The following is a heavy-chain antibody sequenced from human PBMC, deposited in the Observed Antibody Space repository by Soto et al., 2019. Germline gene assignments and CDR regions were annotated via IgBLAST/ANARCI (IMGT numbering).Heavy chain of an antibody. CDR1: GYPFTSYY. Sequence: ASVKVSCKASGYPFTSYYLHWVRQAPGQGLEWMGWINGYNADTKYAEKFQGRITVTTDTFTTTVYMELRSLRSDDTAVYYCTRQGGDYWGQGTPVTVSS. CDR3: TRQGGDY. V-gene: IGHV1-18*04. J-gene: IGHJ4*02. D-gene: IGHD1-26*01. CDR2: INGYNADT.